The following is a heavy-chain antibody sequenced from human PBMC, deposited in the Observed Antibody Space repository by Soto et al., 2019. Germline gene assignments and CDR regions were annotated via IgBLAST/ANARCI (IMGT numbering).Heavy chain of an antibody. Sequence: SVKVSCKASGGTFRNHVFNWVRQAPGQGLEWMGGIIPIIGTPDYAQKFQGRVTITADASTNTVYLDVSSLRSQDTAVYYCARDLEFRDGNISHLDYWGQGTLVTVSS. V-gene: IGHV1-69*13. D-gene: IGHD3-10*01. J-gene: IGHJ4*02. CDR2: IIPIIGTP. CDR3: ARDLEFRDGNISHLDY. CDR1: GGTFRNHV.